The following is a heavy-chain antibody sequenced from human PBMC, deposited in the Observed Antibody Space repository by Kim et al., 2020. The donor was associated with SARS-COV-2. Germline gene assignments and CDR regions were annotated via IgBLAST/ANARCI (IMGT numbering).Heavy chain of an antibody. CDR3: ARSRILVPINWYFDL. V-gene: IGHV1-69*13. D-gene: IGHD1-20*01. CDR2: IIPIFGTA. J-gene: IGHJ2*01. CDR1: GGTFSSYA. Sequence: SVKVSCKASGGTFSSYAISWVRQAPGQGLEWMGGIIPIFGTANYAQKFQGRVTITADESTSTAYMELSSLRSEDTAVYYCARSRILVPINWYFDLWGRGTLVTVSS.